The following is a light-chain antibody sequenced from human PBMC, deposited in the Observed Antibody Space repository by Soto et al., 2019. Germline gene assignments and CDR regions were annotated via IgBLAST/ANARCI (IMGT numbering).Light chain of an antibody. J-gene: IGLJ3*02. V-gene: IGLV2-14*01. CDR2: DVS. CDR3: SSYTSSSPL. Sequence: QSALTQPASVSGSPGHSITISCTGTSSDVGGYNYVSWYQQHPGKAPKLMIYDVSNRPSEVSNRFSGSKSGNTASLTISGLQAEDEAEYYCSSYTSSSPLFGGGTKRTV. CDR1: SSDVGGYNY.